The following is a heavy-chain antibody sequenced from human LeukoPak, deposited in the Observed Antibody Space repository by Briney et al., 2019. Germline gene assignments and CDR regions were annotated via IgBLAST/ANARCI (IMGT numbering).Heavy chain of an antibody. Sequence: SQTLSLTCTVSGGSISSGSYYWSWIRQPAGKGLEWIGRIYTSGSTNYNPSLKSRVTISVDTSKNQFSLKLSSVTAADTAVYYCARDSAHYYDSSGTPHFYYYYYMDVWGKGTTVTVSS. J-gene: IGHJ6*03. V-gene: IGHV4-61*02. CDR2: IYTSGST. CDR3: ARDSAHYYDSSGTPHFYYYYYMDV. CDR1: GGSISSGSYY. D-gene: IGHD3-22*01.